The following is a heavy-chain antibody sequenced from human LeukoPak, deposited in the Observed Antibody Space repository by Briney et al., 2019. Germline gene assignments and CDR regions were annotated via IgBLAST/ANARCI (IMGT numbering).Heavy chain of an antibody. CDR2: IYYSGST. CDR3: ARDEGTGSSFWY. Sequence: SETLSLTFTVSGGSISSYYWSWIRQPPGKGLEWIGYIYYSGSTNYNPSLKSRVTISVDTSKNQFSLKLSSVTAADTAVYYCARDEGTGSSFWYWGQGTLVTVSS. V-gene: IGHV4-59*12. J-gene: IGHJ4*02. CDR1: GGSISSYY. D-gene: IGHD1-1*01.